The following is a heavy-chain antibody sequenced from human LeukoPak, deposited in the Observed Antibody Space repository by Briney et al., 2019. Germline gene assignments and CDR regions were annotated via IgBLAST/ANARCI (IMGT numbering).Heavy chain of an antibody. D-gene: IGHD3-10*01. Sequence: PGGSLRLSCAASGFTFSTFAMIWVRQAPGKGLEWVAFIRYDGSNKYYADSVKGRFTISRDNSKNTLYLQMNSLRAEDTAVYYCAKDVIRHGSGSYDYWGQGTLVTVSS. J-gene: IGHJ4*02. CDR3: AKDVIRHGSGSYDY. V-gene: IGHV3-30*02. CDR1: GFTFSTFA. CDR2: IRYDGSNK.